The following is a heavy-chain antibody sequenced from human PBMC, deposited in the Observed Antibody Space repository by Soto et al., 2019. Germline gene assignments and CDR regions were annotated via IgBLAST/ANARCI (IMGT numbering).Heavy chain of an antibody. D-gene: IGHD4-17*01. J-gene: IGHJ6*02. Sequence: QVQLVESGGGVVQPGRSLRLSCAASGFTFSSYAMHWVRQAPGKGLEWVAVISYDGSNKYYADSVKGRFTISRDNSNNTLYLQMNSLRADDTAVDYCARRPQRGYGDYGCMDVWGQGTTVTVSS. V-gene: IGHV3-30-3*01. CDR2: ISYDGSNK. CDR3: ARRPQRGYGDYGCMDV. CDR1: GFTFSSYA.